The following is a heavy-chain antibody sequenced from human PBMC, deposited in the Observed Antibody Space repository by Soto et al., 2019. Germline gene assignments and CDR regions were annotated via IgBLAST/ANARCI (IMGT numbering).Heavy chain of an antibody. V-gene: IGHV4-59*08. D-gene: IGHD3-10*01. CDR2: IYYSGST. CDR1: GGSISSYY. Sequence: QVQLQESGPGLVKPSETLSLTCTVSGGSISSYYWSWIRQPPGKGLEWIGYIYYSGSTNYNPSLKSRITISVDTAKNQFSMKLSSVTAADTAVYYCARRHGSGLDYWGQGTLVTVSS. J-gene: IGHJ4*02. CDR3: ARRHGSGLDY.